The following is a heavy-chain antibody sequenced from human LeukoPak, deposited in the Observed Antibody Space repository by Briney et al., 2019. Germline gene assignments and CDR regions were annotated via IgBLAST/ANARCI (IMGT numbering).Heavy chain of an antibody. J-gene: IGHJ4*02. V-gene: IGHV3-23*01. D-gene: IGHD2-2*01. CDR1: GFTFSSYA. Sequence: GGSLRLSCSASGFTFSSYAMHWVRQAPGKGLEWVSAISGSGGSTYYADSVKGRFTISRDNSKNTLYLQMNSLRAEDTAVYYCAKGYCSSTSCQWWLDYWGQGTLVTVSS. CDR3: AKGYCSSTSCQWWLDY. CDR2: ISGSGGST.